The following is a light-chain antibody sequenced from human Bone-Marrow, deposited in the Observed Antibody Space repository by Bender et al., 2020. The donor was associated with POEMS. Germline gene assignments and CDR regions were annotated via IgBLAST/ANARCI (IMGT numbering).Light chain of an antibody. V-gene: IGLV1-40*01. CDR2: GYN. Sequence: QSVLTQPPSVSGAPGQRVTISCTGSSSNTGSGYDINWYQHLPGTAPNLLIYGYNNRPSGVPDRFSGSKSGTSASLAITGLQAEDGSDYYCQSYDNSLGGWVFGGGTKLTVL. CDR1: SSNTGSGYD. J-gene: IGLJ3*02. CDR3: QSYDNSLGGWV.